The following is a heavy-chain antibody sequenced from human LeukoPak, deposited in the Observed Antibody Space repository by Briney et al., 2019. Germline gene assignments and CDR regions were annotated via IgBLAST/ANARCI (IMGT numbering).Heavy chain of an antibody. V-gene: IGHV4-38-2*01. CDR3: ARHYGP. D-gene: IGHD3-16*01. J-gene: IGHJ5*02. CDR2: IYDSGST. Sequence: KSSETLSLTCAVSGDSISSDIWWNWVRQPPGKGLEWIGSIYDSGSTYYNPSLKSRVTISVDTSKNQFSLKLNSVTAADTAVYYCARHYGPWGQGTLVTVSS. CDR1: GDSISSDIW.